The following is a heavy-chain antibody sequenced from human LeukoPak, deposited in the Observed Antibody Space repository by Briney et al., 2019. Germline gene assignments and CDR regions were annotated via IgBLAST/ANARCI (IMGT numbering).Heavy chain of an antibody. V-gene: IGHV4-61*02. CDR1: GGSISSGSYY. CDR3: ARGLYGDYGDY. CDR2: IYTSGST. D-gene: IGHD4-17*01. Sequence: SQTLSLTCTVSGGSISSGSYYWSWIRQPAGKGLEWIGRIYTSGSTNYNPSLKSRVTISVDTSKNQFSLKLSSVTAADTAVYYCARGLYGDYGDYWGQGTLVSVSS. J-gene: IGHJ4*02.